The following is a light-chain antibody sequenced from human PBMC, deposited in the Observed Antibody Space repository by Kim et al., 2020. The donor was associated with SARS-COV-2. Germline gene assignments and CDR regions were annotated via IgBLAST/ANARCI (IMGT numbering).Light chain of an antibody. V-gene: IGLV2-14*03. CDR2: DVY. J-gene: IGLJ3*02. CDR1: ISNIGSYNY. Sequence: GQSITISCTGTISNIGSYNYVSWHQQHPGKAPKLMIYDVYKRPSGISSRFSGSKSGSTASLTISGLQSEDEADYYCSSFTTRSTLVFGGGTKVTVL. CDR3: SSFTTRSTLV.